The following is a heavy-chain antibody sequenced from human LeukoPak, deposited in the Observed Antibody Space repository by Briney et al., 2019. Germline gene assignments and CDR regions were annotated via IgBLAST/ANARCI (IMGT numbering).Heavy chain of an antibody. CDR2: TYYRSKWYD. D-gene: IGHD6-19*01. CDR3: ARDVGTRGWHTFDY. Sequence: SQTLSLTCAISGDSVSSNNGAWNWIRQSPSRGLEWLGRTYYRSKWYDDYAESMKGRITISPDTSKNQFSLHVYAVTPEDTAVYYCARDVGTRGWHTFDYWGQGTLVTVSS. V-gene: IGHV6-1*01. CDR1: GDSVSSNNGA. J-gene: IGHJ4*02.